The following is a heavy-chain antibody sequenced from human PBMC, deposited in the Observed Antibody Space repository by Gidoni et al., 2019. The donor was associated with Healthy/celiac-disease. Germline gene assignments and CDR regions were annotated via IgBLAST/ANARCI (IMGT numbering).Heavy chain of an antibody. CDR2: ISGSGGST. J-gene: IGHJ4*02. CDR3: AKGVVVPAGAIYYFDY. Sequence: EVQLVESGGGLVQPGGSLRRSCAASGFTFSSYAMSWVRQAPGEGLEWVSAISGSGGSTYSADSVKGRFTISRDNSKNTLYLQMNSLRAEDTAVYYCAKGVVVPAGAIYYFDYWGQGTLVTVSS. V-gene: IGHV3-23*04. CDR1: GFTFSSYA. D-gene: IGHD2-2*01.